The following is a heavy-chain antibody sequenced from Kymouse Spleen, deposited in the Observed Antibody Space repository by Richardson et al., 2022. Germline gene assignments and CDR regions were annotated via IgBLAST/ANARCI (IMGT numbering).Heavy chain of an antibody. CDR2: ISYDGSNK. D-gene: IGHD1-7*01. CDR3: AKALITGTTDYYYYGMDV. J-gene: IGHJ6*02. Sequence: QVQLVESGGGVVQPGRSLRLSCAASGFTFSSYGMHWVRQAPGKGLEWVAVISYDGSNKYYADSVKGRFTISRDNSKNTLYLQMNSLRAEDTAVYYCAKALITGTTDYYYYGMDVWGQGTTVTVSS. V-gene: IGHV3-30*18. CDR1: GFTFSSYG.